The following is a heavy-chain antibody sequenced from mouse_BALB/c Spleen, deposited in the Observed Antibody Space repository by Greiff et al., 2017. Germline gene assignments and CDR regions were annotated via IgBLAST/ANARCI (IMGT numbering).Heavy chain of an antibody. Sequence: QVQLQQSGAELMKPGASVKISCTATGYTFSSYWIEWVKQRPGHGLEWIGEILPGSGSTNYNEKFKGKATFTADTSSNTAYMQLSSLTSEDSAVYYCARSQYGNYAWFAYWGQGTLVTVSA. D-gene: IGHD2-10*02. J-gene: IGHJ3*01. CDR1: GYTFSSYW. CDR3: ARSQYGNYAWFAY. CDR2: ILPGSGST. V-gene: IGHV1-9*01.